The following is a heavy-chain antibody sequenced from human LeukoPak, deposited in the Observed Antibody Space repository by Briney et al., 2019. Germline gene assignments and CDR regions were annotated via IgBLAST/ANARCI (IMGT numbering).Heavy chain of an antibody. Sequence: GGSLRLSCAASGFTFSSCWMHWVRQAPGKGLVWVSRINSDGSSTTYADSVKGRFTISRDNAKNTLYLHMNGLRADDTAVYYCVYGGNSTCFDIWGQGTMVTVSS. CDR3: VYGGNSTCFDI. J-gene: IGHJ3*02. CDR1: GFTFSSCW. D-gene: IGHD4-23*01. CDR2: INSDGSST. V-gene: IGHV3-74*01.